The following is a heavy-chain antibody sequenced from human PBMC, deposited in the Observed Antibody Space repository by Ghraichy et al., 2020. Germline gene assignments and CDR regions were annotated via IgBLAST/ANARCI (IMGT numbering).Heavy chain of an antibody. D-gene: IGHD6-13*01. V-gene: IGHV4-34*01. CDR1: GGYFSGYY. J-gene: IGHJ5*02. Sequence: SETLSLTCAVYGGYFSGYYWSWIRQPPGKGLEWIGEINHSGSTNYNPSLKSRVTISVDTSKNQFSLKLSSVTAADTAVYYCARGFSSSWRWFDPWGQGTLVTVSS. CDR2: INHSGST. CDR3: ARGFSSSWRWFDP.